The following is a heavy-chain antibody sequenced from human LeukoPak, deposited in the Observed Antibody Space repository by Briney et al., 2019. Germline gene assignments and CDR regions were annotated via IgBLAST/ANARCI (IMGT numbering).Heavy chain of an antibody. V-gene: IGHV1-18*01. Sequence: ASVKVSCKASGYTFTSYGISWVRQAPGQGLEWMGWISAYNGNTNYAQKLQGRVTMTTDTSTSTAYMELRSLRSDDKAVYYCARDLLLWFGSTGVDREYYFDYWGQGTLLTVSS. CDR2: ISAYNGNT. CDR3: ARDLLLWFGSTGVDREYYFDY. J-gene: IGHJ4*02. CDR1: GYTFTSYG. D-gene: IGHD3-10*01.